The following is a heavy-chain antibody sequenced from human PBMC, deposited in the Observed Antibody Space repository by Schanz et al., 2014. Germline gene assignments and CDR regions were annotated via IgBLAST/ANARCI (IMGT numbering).Heavy chain of an antibody. Sequence: QVQLVESGGGVVQPGRSLRLSCAASGFTFSAYGMHWVRQAPGKGLEWVAVIWFDGNNKFYADSVKGRFTISRDNSKNTLYLQMSSLRAEDTAVYYCARRVPYSFGLDVWGQGATVTVSS. V-gene: IGHV3-33*01. J-gene: IGHJ6*02. CDR2: IWFDGNNK. CDR1: GFTFSAYG. CDR3: ARRVPYSFGLDV. D-gene: IGHD1-1*01.